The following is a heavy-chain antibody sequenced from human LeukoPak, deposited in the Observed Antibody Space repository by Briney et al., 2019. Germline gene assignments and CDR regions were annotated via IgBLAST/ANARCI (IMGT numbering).Heavy chain of an antibody. J-gene: IGHJ4*02. CDR2: ISSSSSYI. V-gene: IGHV3-21*01. D-gene: IGHD2-15*01. CDR3: ARDGGYCSGGSCRTPLDY. CDR1: GFTFSSYS. Sequence: GGSLRLSCAASGFTFSSYSMNWVRQAPGKGLEWVSSISSSSSYIYYADSVKGRFTISRDNAKNSLYLQMNSLRAEDTAVYYCARDGGYCSGGSCRTPLDYWGQGTLVTVSS.